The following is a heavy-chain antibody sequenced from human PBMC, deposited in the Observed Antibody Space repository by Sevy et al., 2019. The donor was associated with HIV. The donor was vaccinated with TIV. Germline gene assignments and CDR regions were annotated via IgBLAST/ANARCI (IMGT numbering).Heavy chain of an antibody. V-gene: IGHV1-18*01. Sequence: ASVKVSCKASGYTFTSYGISWVRQAPGQGLEWMGWISAYNGNTNYAQKLQGRVTMTTDTSTSTAYMELRSLRSDDTAMYYCARVTMIVLQKYYFDYWGQGTLVTVSS. D-gene: IGHD3-22*01. J-gene: IGHJ4*02. CDR3: ARVTMIVLQKYYFDY. CDR1: GYTFTSYG. CDR2: ISAYNGNT.